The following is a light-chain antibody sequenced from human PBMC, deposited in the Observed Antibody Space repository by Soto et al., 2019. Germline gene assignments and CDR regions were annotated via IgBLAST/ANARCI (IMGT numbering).Light chain of an antibody. J-gene: IGKJ2*01. CDR3: QQYKTYPRT. CDR1: QSISSG. Sequence: DIQMTQSPSTLSASVGDRVTITCRASQSISSGLAWYQQKPGKAPKLLMYDASRLESGVPSRFSGSGSGTEFTLTISSLQPDDFATYYCQQYKTYPRTFGQGTKLQIK. CDR2: DAS. V-gene: IGKV1-5*01.